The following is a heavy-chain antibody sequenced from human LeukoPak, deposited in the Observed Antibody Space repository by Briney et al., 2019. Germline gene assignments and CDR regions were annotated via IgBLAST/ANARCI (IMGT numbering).Heavy chain of an antibody. CDR2: ISGSGGST. J-gene: IGHJ4*02. Sequence: RPGGSLRLSCAASGFTFSSYAMSWVRQAPGKGLEWVSAISGSGGSTYYADSVKGRFTISRDNSKNTLYLQMNSLRAEDTAVYYCAKDGDVDTSMVLDYWGQGTLVTVSS. D-gene: IGHD5-18*01. V-gene: IGHV3-23*01. CDR3: AKDGDVDTSMVLDY. CDR1: GFTFSSYA.